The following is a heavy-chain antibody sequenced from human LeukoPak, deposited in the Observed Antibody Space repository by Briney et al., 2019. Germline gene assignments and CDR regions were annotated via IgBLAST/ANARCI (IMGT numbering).Heavy chain of an antibody. V-gene: IGHV4-4*07. CDR2: IYTSGST. D-gene: IGHD4-23*01. CDR3: ARDGNPPYYYVYMDV. J-gene: IGHJ6*03. Sequence: SETLSLTCTVSGGSISSYYWSWIRQPAGKGLEWIGRIYTSGSTNYNPSLKSRVTISVDKSKNQFSLKLSSVTAADTAVYFCARDGNPPYYYVYMDVWGKGTTVTVSS. CDR1: GGSISSYY.